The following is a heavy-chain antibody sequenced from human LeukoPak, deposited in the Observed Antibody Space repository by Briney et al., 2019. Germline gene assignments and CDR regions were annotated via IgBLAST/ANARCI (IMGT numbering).Heavy chain of an antibody. CDR2: IYYSGST. J-gene: IGHJ4*02. Sequence: SETLSLTCTVSGGSISSYYWSWIRQPPGKGLEWIGYIYYSGSTNYNPSLKSRVTISVDTSKNQFSLKLSSVTAADTAVYYCARAQNFPDFDWLDYWGQGTLVTVSS. V-gene: IGHV4-59*01. CDR3: ARAQNFPDFDWLDY. CDR1: GGSISSYY. D-gene: IGHD3-9*01.